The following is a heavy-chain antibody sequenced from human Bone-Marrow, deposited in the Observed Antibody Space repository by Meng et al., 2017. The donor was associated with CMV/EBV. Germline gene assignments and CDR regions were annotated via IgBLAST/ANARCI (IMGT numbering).Heavy chain of an antibody. Sequence: VSGGSISSGGYYWSWICQHPGKGLEWIGYIYYSGSTYYNPSLKSRVTISVDTSKNQFSLKLSSVTAADTAVYYCASSEGFGELLLDYWGQGTLVTVSS. D-gene: IGHD3-10*01. V-gene: IGHV4-31*02. CDR1: GGSISSGGYY. CDR3: ASSEGFGELLLDY. CDR2: IYYSGST. J-gene: IGHJ4*02.